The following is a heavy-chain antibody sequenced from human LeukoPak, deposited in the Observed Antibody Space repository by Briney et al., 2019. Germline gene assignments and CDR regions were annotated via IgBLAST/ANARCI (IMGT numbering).Heavy chain of an antibody. D-gene: IGHD5-12*01. J-gene: IGHJ6*02. CDR2: IYPGDSDT. V-gene: IGHV5-51*01. CDR3: ARLSGYDPSYYYYGMDV. CDR1: GYTFISYW. Sequence: GESLKISCKGSGYTFISYWIGWVRQMPGKGLEWMGSIYPGDSDTRYSPSFQGQVTISADKSISTAYLQWSSLKASDTAMYYCARLSGYDPSYYYYGMDVWGQGTTVTVSS.